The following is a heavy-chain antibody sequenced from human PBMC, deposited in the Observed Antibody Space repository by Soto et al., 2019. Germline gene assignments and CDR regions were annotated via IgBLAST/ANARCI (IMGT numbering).Heavy chain of an antibody. D-gene: IGHD4-17*01. CDR2: IYWDDDK. Sequence: QITLKESGPTLVKPTQTLTLTCTFSGFSLSTSGVGVGWIRQPPGKALEWLALIYWDDDKRYSPSLKSRLTXTXXTSKNQVVLTMTNMDPVDTATYYCARQTTRNAFDIWGQGTMVTVSS. J-gene: IGHJ3*02. CDR1: GFSLSTSGVG. CDR3: ARQTTRNAFDI. V-gene: IGHV2-5*02.